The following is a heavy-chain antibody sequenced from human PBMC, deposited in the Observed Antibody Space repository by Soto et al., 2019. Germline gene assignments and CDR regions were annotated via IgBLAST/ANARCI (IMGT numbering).Heavy chain of an antibody. CDR1: VSAISSSNW. CDR2: IYYSGTT. CDR3: ARREIQGPIDY. D-gene: IGHD1-26*01. Sequence: QVQLQESGPGLVKPSDTLSLTCAVSVSAISSSNWWGWIRQPPGKGLEWIGYIYYSGTTYYNPSLKSRVTMSVDTSKNQFSLKLTSVTAVDTAVYYCARREIQGPIDYWGQGTLVTVSS. V-gene: IGHV4-28*01. J-gene: IGHJ4*02.